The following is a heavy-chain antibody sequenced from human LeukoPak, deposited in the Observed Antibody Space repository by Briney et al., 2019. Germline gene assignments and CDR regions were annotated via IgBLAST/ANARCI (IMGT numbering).Heavy chain of an antibody. Sequence: QSGVPLRLSCGASGFPFSSYWMHWVRQAPGKGLVWVSRINSDGSSTSYADSEKGRFTISRENAKNTLYLQMNSLRAEDTAVYYCARSELPLDAFDIWGQGTMVTVSS. V-gene: IGHV3-74*01. J-gene: IGHJ3*02. CDR1: GFPFSSYW. D-gene: IGHD2-15*01. CDR2: INSDGSST. CDR3: ARSELPLDAFDI.